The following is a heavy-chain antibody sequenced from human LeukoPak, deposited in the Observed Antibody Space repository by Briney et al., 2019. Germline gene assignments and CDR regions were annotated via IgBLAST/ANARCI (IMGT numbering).Heavy chain of an antibody. J-gene: IGHJ6*02. D-gene: IGHD6-13*01. CDR3: ARIAAAGTHYYYYGMDV. CDR2: INSDRSST. CDR1: GLTFSSYW. Sequence: PGGSLRLSCAASGLTFSSYWMHWVRQAPGKGLVGVSRINSDRSSTSYADSVKGRFTISRDNAKNSLYLQMNSLRAEDTTVYYCARIAAAGTHYYYYGMDVWGQGTTVTVSS. V-gene: IGHV3-74*01.